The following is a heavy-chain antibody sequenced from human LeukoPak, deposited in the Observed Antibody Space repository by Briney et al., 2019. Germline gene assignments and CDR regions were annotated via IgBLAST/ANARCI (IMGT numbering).Heavy chain of an antibody. J-gene: IGHJ6*03. D-gene: IGHD3-22*01. CDR1: GFTFSSYW. Sequence: GGSLRLSCAASGFTFSSYWMSWVRQAPGKGLEWVANIKQDGSEKYYVDSVKGRFTISRDNAKNSLYLQMNSLRAGDTAVYYCARVGASGYYYYYYYYMDVWGKGTTVTISS. CDR3: ARVGASGYYYYYYYYMDV. CDR2: IKQDGSEK. V-gene: IGHV3-7*01.